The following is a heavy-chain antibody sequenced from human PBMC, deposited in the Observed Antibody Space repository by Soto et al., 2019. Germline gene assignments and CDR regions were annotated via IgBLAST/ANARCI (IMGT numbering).Heavy chain of an antibody. V-gene: IGHV3-23*01. CDR1: GFTFSSYA. Sequence: EVQLLESGGGLVQPGGSLRLSCAASGFTFSSYAMSWVRQAPGKGLEWVSAISGSGGSTYYADSVKGRFTISRDNSKNTLYLQMNSLRSEDTAVYYCAKDPNGSRSYPYWGQGTLVTVSS. D-gene: IGHD3-10*01. CDR3: AKDPNGSRSYPY. J-gene: IGHJ4*02. CDR2: ISGSGGST.